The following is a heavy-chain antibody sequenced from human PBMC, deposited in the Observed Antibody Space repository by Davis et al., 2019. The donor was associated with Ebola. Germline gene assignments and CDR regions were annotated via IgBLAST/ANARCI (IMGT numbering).Heavy chain of an antibody. V-gene: IGHV4-59*08. CDR2: MFYNGDT. J-gene: IGHJ4*02. Sequence: GSLRLSCTVSGGSISGYHWNWIRQPPGKGLEWVGCMFYNGDTKYNPALESRVTISVDTSKNQFSLRLSSVTAADTAMYYCVKDDVTAGRFNYWGQGSLVTVSS. CDR3: VKDDVTAGRFNY. D-gene: IGHD1-20*01. CDR1: GGSISGYH.